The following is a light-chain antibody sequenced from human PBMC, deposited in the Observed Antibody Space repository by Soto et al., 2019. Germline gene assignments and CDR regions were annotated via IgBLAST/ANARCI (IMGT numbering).Light chain of an antibody. Sequence: DIQTTQSPSTLSASVGARVTITGRASQSVSGWLAWYQQKPGKAPKLLIYDAYSLESGVTSRFSGSGSGTEFTLTISSLQPDDFATYYCQQYDSYPITVGPVTRLEIK. CDR1: QSVSGW. V-gene: IGKV1-5*01. J-gene: IGKJ5*01. CDR2: DAY. CDR3: QQYDSYPIT.